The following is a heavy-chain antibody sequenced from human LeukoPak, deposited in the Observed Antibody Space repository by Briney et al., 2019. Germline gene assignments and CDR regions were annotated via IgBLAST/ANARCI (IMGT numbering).Heavy chain of an antibody. CDR2: IGSSSSYI. J-gene: IGHJ4*02. CDR3: AREPIVGATNDY. V-gene: IGHV3-21*01. Sequence: GGSLRLSCAASGFTFSSYSMNWVRQAPGKGLEWVSYIGSSSSYIYYADSVKGRFTISRDNAKNSLYLQMNSLRAEDTAVYYCAREPIVGATNDYWGQGTLVTVSS. CDR1: GFTFSSYS. D-gene: IGHD1-26*01.